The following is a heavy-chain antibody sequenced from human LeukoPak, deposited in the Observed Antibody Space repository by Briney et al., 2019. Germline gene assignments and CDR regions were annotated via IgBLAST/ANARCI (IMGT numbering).Heavy chain of an antibody. Sequence: GRSLRLSCAASGFTFDDYAMHWVRQAPGKGLEWVSGISWNSGGIGYADSVKGRFTISRDNAKNSLYLQMNSLRAEDTALYYCAKASGDWLLSSFDYWGQGTLVTVSS. CDR2: ISWNSGGI. V-gene: IGHV3-9*01. D-gene: IGHD3/OR15-3a*01. CDR1: GFTFDDYA. CDR3: AKASGDWLLSSFDY. J-gene: IGHJ4*02.